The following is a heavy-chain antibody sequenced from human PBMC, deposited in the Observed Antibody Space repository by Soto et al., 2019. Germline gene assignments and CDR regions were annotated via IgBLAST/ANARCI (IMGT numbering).Heavy chain of an antibody. D-gene: IGHD2-15*01. Sequence: QVQLQESGPGLVKPSETLSLTYTVSGASISPYYWTWIRQPPGKELEWIGYVYYTGSTNYSPSLESRVTMSLDTSKSQFSLMLTSVTAADTAVYYCARHHEYCSGGTCYVVDYWGPGTLVTVSS. J-gene: IGHJ4*02. CDR3: ARHHEYCSGGTCYVVDY. CDR2: VYYTGST. V-gene: IGHV4-59*08. CDR1: GASISPYY.